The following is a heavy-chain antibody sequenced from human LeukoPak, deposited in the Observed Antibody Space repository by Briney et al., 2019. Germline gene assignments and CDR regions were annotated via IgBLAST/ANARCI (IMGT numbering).Heavy chain of an antibody. CDR1: GYTFTGYY. CDR3: ARVGSAPDRPIAAAGIHLFFDY. D-gene: IGHD6-13*01. J-gene: IGHJ4*02. V-gene: IGHV1-2*02. CDR2: INPNSGGT. Sequence: ASVKVSCKASGYTFTGYYMHWVRQAPGQGLEWMGWINPNSGGTNYAQKFQGRVTMTRDTSISTAYMELSRLRSDDTAVYYCARVGSAPDRPIAAAGIHLFFDYWGQGTLVTVSS.